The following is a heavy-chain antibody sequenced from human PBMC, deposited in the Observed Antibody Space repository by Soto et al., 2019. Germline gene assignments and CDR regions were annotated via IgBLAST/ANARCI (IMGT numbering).Heavy chain of an antibody. CDR1: GGTFSSNT. V-gene: IGHV1-69*12. CDR3: ARAREGYCSGDNCYFYYGMGV. D-gene: IGHD2-15*01. J-gene: IGHJ6*02. Sequence: QVQLVQSGAEVKEPGSSVTVSCKASGGTFSSNTLSWVRQAPGHGLEWMGGIIPIFGTANYAQKFQGRVTITADESTSTAYMELSSLRSEDTAVYYCARAREGYCSGDNCYFYYGMGVWGQGTAVSVSS. CDR2: IIPIFGTA.